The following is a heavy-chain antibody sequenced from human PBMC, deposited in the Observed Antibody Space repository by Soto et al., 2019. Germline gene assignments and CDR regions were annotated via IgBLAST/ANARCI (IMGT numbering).Heavy chain of an antibody. V-gene: IGHV4-31*02. CDR2: IYYSGST. Sequence: TLSLTCTVSGGSISSGGYYWSWIRQHPGKGLEWIGYIYYSGSTYYNPSLKSRVTISVDTSKNQFSLKLSSVTAADTAVYYCARDFYYGSGSYYSQPHYYYYYGMDVWGQGTTVTVSS. J-gene: IGHJ6*02. CDR3: ARDFYYGSGSYYSQPHYYYYYGMDV. CDR1: GGSISSGGYY. D-gene: IGHD3-10*01.